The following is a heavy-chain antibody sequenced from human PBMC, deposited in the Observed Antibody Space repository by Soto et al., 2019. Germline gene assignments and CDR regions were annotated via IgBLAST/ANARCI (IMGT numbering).Heavy chain of an antibody. D-gene: IGHD2-21*02. Sequence: EVQLVESGGGLVQPGRSLRLSCAASGFSFDEYGMHWVRQGPGKGLEWVSGISWSSATIGYADSVKGRFSISRDNAKRSLYLQMSSLRPEDTAVYYCAKRTGGTANGLDVWGQGIPVTVSS. CDR3: AKRTGGTANGLDV. J-gene: IGHJ6*02. CDR2: ISWSSATI. CDR1: GFSFDEYG. V-gene: IGHV3-9*01.